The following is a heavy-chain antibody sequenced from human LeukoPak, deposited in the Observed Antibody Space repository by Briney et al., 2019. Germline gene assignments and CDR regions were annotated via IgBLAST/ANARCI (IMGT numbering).Heavy chain of an antibody. CDR3: ARNSGRYFYYYYMDV. Sequence: PGGSLRLSCAPSGFTFSTYGMHWVRQAPGKGLEWVAFRRYDGSSEYYADSVKGRFTLSRDNSKNTLYLQMNGLRADDTAVYYCARNSGRYFYYYYMDVWGKGTTVTVSS. V-gene: IGHV3-30*02. D-gene: IGHD1-26*01. CDR1: GFTFSTYG. J-gene: IGHJ6*03. CDR2: RRYDGSSE.